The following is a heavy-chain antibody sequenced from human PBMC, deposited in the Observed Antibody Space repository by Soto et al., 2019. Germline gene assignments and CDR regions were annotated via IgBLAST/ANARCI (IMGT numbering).Heavy chain of an antibody. D-gene: IGHD2-2*01. V-gene: IGHV4-31*03. J-gene: IGHJ5*02. CDR2: IYYSGST. Sequence: SETLSLTSTVSGGSISSGGYYWSWIRQHPGKGLEWIGYIYYSGSTYYNPSLKSRVTISVDTSKNQFSLKLSSVTAADTAVCYCARTQRTLGYCSSTSCPGLNWFDPWGQGTLVTVSS. CDR3: ARTQRTLGYCSSTSCPGLNWFDP. CDR1: GGSISSGGYY.